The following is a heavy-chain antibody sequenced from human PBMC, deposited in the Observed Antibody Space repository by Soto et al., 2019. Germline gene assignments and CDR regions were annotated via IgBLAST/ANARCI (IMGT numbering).Heavy chain of an antibody. CDR2: ISAYNGNT. J-gene: IGHJ4*02. Sequence: ASVKVSCKASGYTFTSYVISWVRHAPGQGLEWMGWISAYNGNTNYAQKLQGRVTMTTDTSTSTAYMELRSLRSDDTAVYYCARDVEMATIAPPSFDHWGKGTLVTV. D-gene: IGHD5-12*01. CDR3: ARDVEMATIAPPSFDH. V-gene: IGHV1-18*01. CDR1: GYTFTSYV.